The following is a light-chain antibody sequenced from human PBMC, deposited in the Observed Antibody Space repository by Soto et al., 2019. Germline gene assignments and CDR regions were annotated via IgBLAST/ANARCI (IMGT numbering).Light chain of an antibody. CDR3: QQYNSYPWT. CDR1: QTIFRW. J-gene: IGKJ1*01. Sequence: LQMTQSPSTLSASVRDRVTISCRASQTIFRWLAWYQQRPGKAPNLLISDASDLQSGVPSRFSGSGSGAEFTLTIGRLQPDDFATYYCQQYNSYPWTFGQGTKV. CDR2: DAS. V-gene: IGKV1-5*01.